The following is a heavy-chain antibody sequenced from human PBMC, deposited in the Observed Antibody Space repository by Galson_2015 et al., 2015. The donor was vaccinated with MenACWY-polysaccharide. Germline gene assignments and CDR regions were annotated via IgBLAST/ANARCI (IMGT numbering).Heavy chain of an antibody. D-gene: IGHD4-17*01. CDR2: MYYSGST. Sequence: LSLTCTVSGGSISSGGYYWSWIRQHPGKGLEWIGYMYYSGSTYYNPSLKSRVTISVDTSKNQFSLKLSSVTASDTAVYYCARDGRDLTVTKGGYYYYGMDVWGQGTTVTVSS. V-gene: IGHV4-31*03. CDR3: ARDGRDLTVTKGGYYYYGMDV. CDR1: GGSISSGGYY. J-gene: IGHJ6*02.